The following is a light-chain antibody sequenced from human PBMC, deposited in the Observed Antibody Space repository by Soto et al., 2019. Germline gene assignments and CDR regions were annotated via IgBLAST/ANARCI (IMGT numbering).Light chain of an antibody. CDR1: SSNIGTGYD. CDR2: GNS. Sequence: QAVVTQPPSVSGAPGQRVTISCTGSSSNIGTGYDVHWYQHLPGTGPKLLIYGNSNRPSGVPDRFSGSKSGTSASLAITGLQAEDEGDYYCQSYDTSLGVVFGGGTKLTVL. J-gene: IGLJ2*01. V-gene: IGLV1-40*01. CDR3: QSYDTSLGVV.